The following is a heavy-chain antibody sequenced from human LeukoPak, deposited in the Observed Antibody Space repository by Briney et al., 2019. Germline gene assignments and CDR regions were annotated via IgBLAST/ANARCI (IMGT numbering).Heavy chain of an antibody. Sequence: SQTLSLTCAISGDSVSSNSAAWNWLRQSPSRGLEWLGRTYYRSKWYNDCAVSVKSRITINPDTSKNQFSLQLNSVTPEDTAVYYCARAIYYDFWSGYSENWFDPWGQGTLVTVSS. J-gene: IGHJ5*02. CDR3: ARAIYYDFWSGYSENWFDP. D-gene: IGHD3-3*01. CDR1: GDSVSSNSAA. V-gene: IGHV6-1*01. CDR2: TYYRSKWYN.